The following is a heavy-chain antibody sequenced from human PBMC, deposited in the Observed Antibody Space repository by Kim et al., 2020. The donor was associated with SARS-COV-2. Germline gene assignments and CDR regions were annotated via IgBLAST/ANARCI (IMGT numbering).Heavy chain of an antibody. J-gene: IGHJ4*02. V-gene: IGHV4-31*03. CDR2: IYYSGST. CDR1: GGSISSGGYY. Sequence: SETLSLTCTVSGGSISSGGYYWSWIRQHPGKGLEWIGYIYYSGSTYYNPSLKSRVTISVDTSKNQFSLKLSSVTAADTAVYYCARGGTGMDVPAAIFPIDYWGQGTLVTVSS. CDR3: ARGGTGMDVPAAIFPIDY. D-gene: IGHD2-2*01.